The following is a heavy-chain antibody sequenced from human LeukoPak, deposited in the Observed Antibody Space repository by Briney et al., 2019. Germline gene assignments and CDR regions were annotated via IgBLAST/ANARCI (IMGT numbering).Heavy chain of an antibody. Sequence: GGSLRLSCAASGFTFSSYAMSWVRQAPGKGLEWVSAISGSGGSTYYADSVKGRFTISRDNSKNTLYLQMNSLRAEDTAVYYCAKDPPPYYDFWSGPTRYVFPLDYWGQGTLVTVSS. CDR3: AKDPPPYYDFWSGPTRYVFPLDY. J-gene: IGHJ4*02. CDR2: ISGSGGST. V-gene: IGHV3-23*01. CDR1: GFTFSSYA. D-gene: IGHD3-3*01.